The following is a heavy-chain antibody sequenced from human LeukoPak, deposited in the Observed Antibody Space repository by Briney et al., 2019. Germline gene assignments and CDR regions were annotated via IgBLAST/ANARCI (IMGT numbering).Heavy chain of an antibody. J-gene: IGHJ5*02. D-gene: IGHD5-24*01. V-gene: IGHV4-31*03. Sequence: SETLSLTCTVSGYSISDGGYFWSWVRQHPGKGLEWIGYMYYRGATYYNPSLKSRVSISVDASKNLFSLNLSSVTAADTAVYYCARTENYIPEDWFDPWGQGTLVTVSS. CDR1: GYSISDGGYF. CDR3: ARTENYIPEDWFDP. CDR2: MYYRGAT.